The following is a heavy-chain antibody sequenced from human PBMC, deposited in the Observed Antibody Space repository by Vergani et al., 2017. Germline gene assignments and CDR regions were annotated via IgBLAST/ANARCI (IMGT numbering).Heavy chain of an antibody. D-gene: IGHD3-22*01. J-gene: IGHJ4*02. Sequence: EVQLVESGGGLVQPGGSLRLSCAASGFTFSSYWMSWVRQAPGKGLEWVANIKQDGSEKYYVDYVKGRFTISRDNAKNSLYLQMNSLRAEDTAVYYCAREPPYYYDSSGGFHPDYWGQGTLVTVSS. CDR3: AREPPYYYDSSGGFHPDY. V-gene: IGHV3-7*01. CDR1: GFTFSSYW. CDR2: IKQDGSEK.